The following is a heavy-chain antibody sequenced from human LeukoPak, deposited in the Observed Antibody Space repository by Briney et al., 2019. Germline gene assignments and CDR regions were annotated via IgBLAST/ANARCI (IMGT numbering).Heavy chain of an antibody. J-gene: IGHJ6*02. V-gene: IGHV3-21*01. CDR3: ARDGAWYCSGGSCYEERNYYYGMDV. Sequence: GGSLRLSCAASGFTFSSYSMNWVRQAPGKGLEWVSSISSSSSYIYYADSVKVRFTISRDNAKNSLYLQMNSLRAEDTAVYYCARDGAWYCSGGSCYEERNYYYGMDVWGQGTTVTVSS. D-gene: IGHD2-15*01. CDR2: ISSSSSYI. CDR1: GFTFSSYS.